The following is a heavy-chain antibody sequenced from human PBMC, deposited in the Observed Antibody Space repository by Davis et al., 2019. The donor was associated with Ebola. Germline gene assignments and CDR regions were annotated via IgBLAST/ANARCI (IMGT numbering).Heavy chain of an antibody. Sequence: GGSLRLSCAASGFTFSSYWMSWVRQAPGKGLGWVAVIWFDGSNKYYADSVKGRFTISRDNSKNTLYLQMNSLRAEDTAVYYCASSIDELELNYWGQGTLVTVSS. J-gene: IGHJ4*02. V-gene: IGHV3-33*08. CDR2: IWFDGSNK. CDR3: ASSIDELELNY. CDR1: GFTFSSYW. D-gene: IGHD2-21*01.